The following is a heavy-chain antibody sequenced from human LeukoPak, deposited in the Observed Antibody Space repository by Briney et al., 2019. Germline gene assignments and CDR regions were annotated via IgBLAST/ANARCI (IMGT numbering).Heavy chain of an antibody. CDR1: GYTLTELS. CDR2: FDPEDGET. Sequence: ASVKVSCKVSGYTLTELSMHWERQAPGKGLEWMGGFDPEDGETIYAQKFQGRVTMTEDTSTDTAYMELSSLRSEDTAVYYCATALVQVPYYYYYGMDVWGQGTTVTVSS. J-gene: IGHJ6*02. V-gene: IGHV1-24*01. CDR3: ATALVQVPYYYYYGMDV.